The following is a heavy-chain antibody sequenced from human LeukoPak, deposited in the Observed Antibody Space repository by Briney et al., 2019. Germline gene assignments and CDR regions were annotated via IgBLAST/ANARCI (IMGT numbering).Heavy chain of an antibody. CDR2: IYSGGST. Sequence: AXSGFTVSSXXXXWVRQXPGKGXXXXSVIYSGGSTYYADSVKGRFTISRDNSKNTLYLQMNSLRAEDTAVYYCARGPKYSSSWKQRGDFDYWGQGTLVTVSS. D-gene: IGHD6-13*01. CDR3: ARGPKYSSSWKQRGDFDY. V-gene: IGHV3-53*01. J-gene: IGHJ4*02. CDR1: GFTVSSXX.